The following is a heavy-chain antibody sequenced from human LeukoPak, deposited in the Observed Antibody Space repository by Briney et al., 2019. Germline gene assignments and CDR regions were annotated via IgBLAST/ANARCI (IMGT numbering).Heavy chain of an antibody. J-gene: IGHJ4*02. Sequence: PGGSLRLSCAASRFTFSDYYMSCIRQAPGKGLEWGSYISSSGSTTYYADSVKVRFTISRDNAKNSLYLQMNSLRAEDTAVYYCARGQGGSGSSFDYWGQGTLVTVSS. CDR3: ARGQGGSGSSFDY. V-gene: IGHV3-11*04. CDR2: ISSSGSTT. CDR1: RFTFSDYY. D-gene: IGHD6-19*01.